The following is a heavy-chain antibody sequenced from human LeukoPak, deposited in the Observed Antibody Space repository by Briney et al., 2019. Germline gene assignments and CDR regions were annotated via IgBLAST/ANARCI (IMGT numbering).Heavy chain of an antibody. D-gene: IGHD6-19*01. J-gene: IGHJ4*02. Sequence: SETLSLTCTVSGGSIDSYYWSWIRQPPGKGLEWIGYIYYSGSTNYNPSLKSRVTISVDTSKNQFSLKLSSVTAADTAVYYCAGRLGYSSGWYEEDYWGQGTLVTVSS. V-gene: IGHV4-59*01. CDR1: GGSIDSYY. CDR2: IYYSGST. CDR3: AGRLGYSSGWYEEDY.